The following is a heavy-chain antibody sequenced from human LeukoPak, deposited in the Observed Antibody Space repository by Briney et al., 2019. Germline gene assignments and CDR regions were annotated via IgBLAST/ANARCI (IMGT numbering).Heavy chain of an antibody. CDR3: AGFTFFRGVITFDY. CDR2: ISSSSSTI. J-gene: IGHJ4*02. D-gene: IGHD3-10*01. CDR1: GFTFSSYS. Sequence: PGGSLRLSCAASGFTFSSYSMNWVRQAPGKGLEWVSYISSSSSTIYYADSVKGRFTISRDNAKNSLYLQMNSLRAEDTAVYYCAGFTFFRGVITFDYWGQGTLVTVSS. V-gene: IGHV3-48*01.